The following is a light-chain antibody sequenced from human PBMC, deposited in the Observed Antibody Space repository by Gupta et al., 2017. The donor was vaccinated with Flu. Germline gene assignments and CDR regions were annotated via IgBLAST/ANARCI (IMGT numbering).Light chain of an antibody. CDR1: SLRSYY. CDR2: GKN. CDR3: NSRDTSGTHPVL. Sequence: TCQGDSLRSYYASWYRQKPGQAPVLVFYGKNNRPSGIPDRFSSSSSGNTGSLTITGAQAEDEADYYCNSRDTSGTHPVLFGGGSKLTVL. J-gene: IGLJ2*01. V-gene: IGLV3-19*01.